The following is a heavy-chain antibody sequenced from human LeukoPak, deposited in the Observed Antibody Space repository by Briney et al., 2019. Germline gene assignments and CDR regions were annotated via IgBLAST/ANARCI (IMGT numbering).Heavy chain of an antibody. J-gene: IGHJ6*03. CDR2: ISYSGST. D-gene: IGHD5-18*01. CDR3: ARRTRSFSYTYGDAYYYSYMDV. V-gene: IGHV4-59*02. Sequence: PSETLSLTCTVSGGSGCCDSWSWIRQPPGQGLEWIGYISYSGSTSYNPSLKSRVTISVDTSKGQLSLKMRSVTAADTTVYYYARRTRSFSYTYGDAYYYSYMDVWGKGTTVIVS. CDR1: GGSGCCDS.